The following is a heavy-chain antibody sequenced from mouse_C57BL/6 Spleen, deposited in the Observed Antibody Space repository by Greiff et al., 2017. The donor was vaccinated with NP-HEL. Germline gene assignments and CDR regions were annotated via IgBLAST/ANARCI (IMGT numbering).Heavy chain of an antibody. CDR1: GYTFTSYW. Sequence: VQLQQSGAELVKPGASVKLSCKASGYTFTSYWMHWVKQRPGQGLEWIGMIHPNSGSTNYNEKFKSKATLTVDKSSSTAYMQLSSLTSEDSAVYYCARRFITRAYYFDYWGQGTTLTVSS. V-gene: IGHV1-64*01. D-gene: IGHD1-1*01. CDR3: ARRFITRAYYFDY. CDR2: IHPNSGST. J-gene: IGHJ2*01.